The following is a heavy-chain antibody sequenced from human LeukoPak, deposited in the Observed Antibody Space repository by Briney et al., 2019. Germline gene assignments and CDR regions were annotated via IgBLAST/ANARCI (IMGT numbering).Heavy chain of an antibody. J-gene: IGHJ4*02. D-gene: IGHD6-19*01. CDR2: VSSGSTTI. Sequence: GGSLRLSCATPGFTLSSYSMNWVRQAPGKGLEWVSYVSSGSTTIYYADSVKGRFTISRDNAKNSLYLQMNSLRAEDTAVYYCARDVEQWLVRVYYFDYWGQGTLVTVSS. V-gene: IGHV3-48*01. CDR3: ARDVEQWLVRVYYFDY. CDR1: GFTLSSYS.